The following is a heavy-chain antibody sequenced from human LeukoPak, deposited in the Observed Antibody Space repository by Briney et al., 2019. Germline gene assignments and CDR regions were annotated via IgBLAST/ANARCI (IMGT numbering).Heavy chain of an antibody. V-gene: IGHV4-59*08. D-gene: IGHD1-7*01. Sequence: SETLSLTCTVSGGSISSYYWSWIRQPPGKGLEWIGYIYYSGSTNYNPSPKSRVTISVDTSKNQFSLKLSSVTAADTAVYYCARVGITGTTIDYWGQGTLVTVSS. CDR2: IYYSGST. J-gene: IGHJ4*02. CDR1: GGSISSYY. CDR3: ARVGITGTTIDY.